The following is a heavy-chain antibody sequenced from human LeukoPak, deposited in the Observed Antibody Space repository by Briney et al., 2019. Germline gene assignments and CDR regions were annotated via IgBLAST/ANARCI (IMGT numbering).Heavy chain of an antibody. V-gene: IGHV3-7*01. CDR1: GFTFSYYW. CDR2: LRPDGRDK. D-gene: IGHD3-3*01. J-gene: IGHJ5*02. Sequence: GGSLRLSCAASGFTFSYYWMTWVRQAPGKGLEWVANLRPDGRDKYYADSVKGRFTISRDNAKNSLYLQMSGLRADDTAIYYCARDAYDGASESWGQGTLVTVSS. CDR3: ARDAYDGASES.